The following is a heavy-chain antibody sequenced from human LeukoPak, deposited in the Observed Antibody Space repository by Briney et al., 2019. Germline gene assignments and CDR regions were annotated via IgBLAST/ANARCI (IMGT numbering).Heavy chain of an antibody. V-gene: IGHV4-31*03. Sequence: PSETLSLTCTVSGGSISSGGYSWSWIRQHPGKGLEWIGYIYYSGSTYYNPSLKSRVTISVDTSKNQFSLKLSSVTAADTAVYYCARDYYDSSGYSYGMDVWGQGTTVTVSS. CDR3: ARDYYDSSGYSYGMDV. CDR2: IYYSGST. CDR1: GGSISSGGYS. D-gene: IGHD3-22*01. J-gene: IGHJ6*02.